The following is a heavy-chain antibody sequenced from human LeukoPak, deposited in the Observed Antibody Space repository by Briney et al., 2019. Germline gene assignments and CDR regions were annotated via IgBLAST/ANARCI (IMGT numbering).Heavy chain of an antibody. V-gene: IGHV4-59*01. J-gene: IGHJ4*02. CDR3: AKVPSYDYSGSTRGSIDF. CDR1: GVSISSDY. CDR2: IYYSGVT. D-gene: IGHD3-22*01. Sequence: SEILSLTCIVSGVSISSDYWSWIRQPPGKGLEWIGYIYYSGVTNYNPSLKGRLTISVDKNQFSLKLTSVTAADTAVYYCAKVPSYDYSGSTRGSIDFWGQGTLVTVSS.